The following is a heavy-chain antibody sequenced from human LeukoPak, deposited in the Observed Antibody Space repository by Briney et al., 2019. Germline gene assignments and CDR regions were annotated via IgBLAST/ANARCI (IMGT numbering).Heavy chain of an antibody. V-gene: IGHV3-23*01. CDR2: ISGSGDST. J-gene: IGHJ4*02. D-gene: IGHD1-26*01. Sequence: GGSLRLSCAASGFTLGTYAMNWARQAPGKGLECVSTISGSGDSTYYTDSVKGRFTISRDSSKNTLYLQMNSLRAEDTAVYYCAKGREAYSGSYTPFDSWGQGILVTVSS. CDR1: GFTLGTYA. CDR3: AKGREAYSGSYTPFDS.